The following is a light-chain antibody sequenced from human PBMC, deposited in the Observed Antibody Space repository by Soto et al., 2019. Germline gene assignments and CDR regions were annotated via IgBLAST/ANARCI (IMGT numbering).Light chain of an antibody. CDR3: SSYTTSSPVA. J-gene: IGLJ2*01. CDR1: SSAIGGYNY. Sequence: QSALTQSASVSGSPGQSITISCTGTSSAIGGYNYVSWYQQHPDKAPKLMIFEVSNRPSGVSNRFSGSKSGNTASLTISGLLPEDEADYYCSSYTTSSPVAFGGGTKLTVL. V-gene: IGLV2-14*01. CDR2: EVS.